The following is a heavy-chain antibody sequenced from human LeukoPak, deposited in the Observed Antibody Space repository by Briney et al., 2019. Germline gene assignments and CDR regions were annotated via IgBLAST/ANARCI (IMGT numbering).Heavy chain of an antibody. D-gene: IGHD3-22*01. CDR2: INTNTGNP. J-gene: IGHJ4*02. V-gene: IGHV7-4-1*02. CDR3: ARGGITTIVVVTDY. Sequence: ASVKVSCKASGYTFTNYGMNWVRQAPGQGLEWMGWINTNTGNPTYAQGFTGRFVFSLDTSVSTAYLQISSLEAEDTAVYYCARGGITTIVVVTDYWGQGTLVTVSS. CDR1: GYTFTNYG.